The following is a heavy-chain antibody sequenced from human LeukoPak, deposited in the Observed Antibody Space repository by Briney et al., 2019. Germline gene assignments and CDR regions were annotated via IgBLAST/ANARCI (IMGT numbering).Heavy chain of an antibody. CDR3: ARVSGLGSFYDSSGYPDY. CDR1: GFTFSSYG. CDR2: IRYDGSNK. V-gene: IGHV3-30*02. Sequence: GGSLRLSCAASGFTFSSYGMHWVRQAPGKGLEWVAFIRYDGSNKYYADSVKGRFTISRDNAKNSLYLQMNSLRAEDTALYYCARVSGLGSFYDSSGYPDYWGQGTLVTVSS. D-gene: IGHD3-22*01. J-gene: IGHJ4*02.